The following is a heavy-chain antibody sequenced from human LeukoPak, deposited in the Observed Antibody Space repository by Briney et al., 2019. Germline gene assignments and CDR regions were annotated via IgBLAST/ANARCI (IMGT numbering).Heavy chain of an antibody. CDR3: ARANDGGGHSSWYYSLDY. CDR2: INPNSGGT. J-gene: IGHJ4*02. D-gene: IGHD6-13*01. Sequence: PRTSVKVSCKASGYTFTGYYMHWVRQAPGQGLEWMGWINPNSGGTNYAQKFQGRVTMTRDTSISTAYMELSRLRSDDTAVYYCARANDGGGHSSWYYSLDYWGQGTLVTVSS. CDR1: GYTFTGYY. V-gene: IGHV1-2*02.